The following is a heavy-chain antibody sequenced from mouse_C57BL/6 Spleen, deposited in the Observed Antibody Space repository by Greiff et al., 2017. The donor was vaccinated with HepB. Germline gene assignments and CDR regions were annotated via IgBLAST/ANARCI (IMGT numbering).Heavy chain of an antibody. D-gene: IGHD1-1*01. Sequence: VQLQQSGAELVRPGASVKLSCTASGFNIKDDYMHRVKQRPEQGLEWIGWIDPENGDTEYASKSQGKATIPADTSSNTAYLQLSSLTSEDTAVYYCTSYYGSQYYFDYWGQGTTLTVSS. CDR1: GFNIKDDY. CDR2: IDPENGDT. CDR3: TSYYGSQYYFDY. J-gene: IGHJ2*01. V-gene: IGHV14-4*01.